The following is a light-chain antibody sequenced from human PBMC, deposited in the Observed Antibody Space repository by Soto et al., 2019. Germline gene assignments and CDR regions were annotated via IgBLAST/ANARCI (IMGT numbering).Light chain of an antibody. V-gene: IGKV3-15*01. CDR3: QQYNNWPLT. CDR2: GAS. CDR1: QNVSTN. Sequence: TVLTQSPGTLSLSPGERATLSCRASQNVSTNLLVWYQQHPGQAPRLLIYGASTRATGVPARFSGSGSGTEFTLTISSLQSEDFAVYYCQQYNNWPLTFGGGTKVDIK. J-gene: IGKJ4*01.